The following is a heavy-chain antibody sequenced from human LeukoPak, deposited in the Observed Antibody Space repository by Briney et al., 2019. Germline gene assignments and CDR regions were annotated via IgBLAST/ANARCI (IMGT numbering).Heavy chain of an antibody. CDR1: GFTFNTYG. V-gene: IGHV3-23*01. Sequence: PGGSLRLSCAASGFTFNTYGMHWVRQAPGKGLEWVSAISGSGGSTYYADSVKGRFTISRDNSKNTLYLQMDSLRAEDTVVYYCAKEHYDILTGYPYYYMDVWGKGTTVTISS. CDR3: AKEHYDILTGYPYYYMDV. CDR2: ISGSGGST. J-gene: IGHJ6*03. D-gene: IGHD3-9*01.